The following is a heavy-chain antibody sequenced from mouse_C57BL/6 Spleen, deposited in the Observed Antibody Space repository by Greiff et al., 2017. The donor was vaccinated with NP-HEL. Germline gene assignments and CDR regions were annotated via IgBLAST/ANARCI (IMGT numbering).Heavy chain of an antibody. D-gene: IGHD1-1*01. V-gene: IGHV1-53*01. Sequence: QVQLQQPGTELVQPGASVKLSCKASGYTFTSYWMHWVKQRPGQGLEWIGNINPSNGGTNYNEKFKSKATLTVDKSSSTAYMQLSSLTSEDSAVYYCAREDYGSSWAMDYWGQGTSVTVSS. CDR3: AREDYGSSWAMDY. CDR1: GYTFTSYW. CDR2: INPSNGGT. J-gene: IGHJ4*01.